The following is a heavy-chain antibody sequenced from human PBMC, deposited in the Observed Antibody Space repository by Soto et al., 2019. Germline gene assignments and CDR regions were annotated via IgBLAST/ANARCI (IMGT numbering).Heavy chain of an antibody. Sequence: PSQTLSLTCAISGDSVSSNSAAWNWIRQSPSRGLEWLGRTYYRSKWYNDYAVSVKSRITINPDTSKNQFSLQLNSVTPEDTAVYYCARDPVTMTRWEYYYYGMDVWGQGTTVTVSS. D-gene: IGHD3-22*01. CDR3: ARDPVTMTRWEYYYYGMDV. J-gene: IGHJ6*02. CDR1: GDSVSSNSAA. CDR2: TYYRSKWYN. V-gene: IGHV6-1*01.